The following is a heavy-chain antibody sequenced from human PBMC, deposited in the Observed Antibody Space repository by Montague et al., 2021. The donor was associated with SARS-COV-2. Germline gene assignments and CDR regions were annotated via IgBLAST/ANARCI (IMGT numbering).Heavy chain of an antibody. CDR1: GGSIRSYY. V-gene: IGHV4-59*03. Sequence: SETLSLTCTVSGGSIRSYYWSWIRQTPGKGMEWIGYIYYDGSTNYNPSLKSRVTMSVDSSKNQFSLRLSSVTAAETAVYYCARYGSYFEHWGQGTLVTVSA. J-gene: IGHJ4*02. D-gene: IGHD1-26*01. CDR3: ARYGSYFEH. CDR2: IYYDGST.